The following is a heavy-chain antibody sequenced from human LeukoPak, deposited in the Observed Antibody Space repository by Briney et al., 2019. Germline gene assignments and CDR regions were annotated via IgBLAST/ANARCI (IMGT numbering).Heavy chain of an antibody. J-gene: IGHJ4*02. D-gene: IGHD3-22*01. CDR2: ISQDGSSK. V-gene: IGHV3-30-3*01. CDR1: GFPFSSYA. CDR3: ARDSTYYLRYGYFDS. Sequence: GGSLRLSCAASGFPFSSYAMHWVRQGPGKGLEWVAVISQDGSSKYNADSVKGRFTISRNNANNSVSLQMNNLRAEDTAVYYCARDSTYYLRYGYFDSWGQGILVTVSS.